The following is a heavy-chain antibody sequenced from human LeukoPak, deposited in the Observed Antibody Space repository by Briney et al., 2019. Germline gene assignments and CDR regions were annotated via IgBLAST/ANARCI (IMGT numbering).Heavy chain of an antibody. CDR1: GFTFSSYG. CDR2: ISFDGTNK. D-gene: IGHD6-6*01. Sequence: GGSLRLSCAASGFTFSSYGMHWVRHAPGKGLEWVAVISFDGTNKYYADSVKGRFTISRDNSKNTLYLQMNSLRTEDTAVYYCAKARPAIATRVGYYYYGMDVWGQGTTVTVSS. V-gene: IGHV3-30*18. CDR3: AKARPAIATRVGYYYYGMDV. J-gene: IGHJ6*02.